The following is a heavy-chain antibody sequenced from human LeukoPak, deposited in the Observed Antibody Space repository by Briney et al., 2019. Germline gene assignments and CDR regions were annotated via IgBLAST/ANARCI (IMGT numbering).Heavy chain of an antibody. CDR2: INHSGST. J-gene: IGHJ6*02. CDR3: ARVKGQGMDV. Sequence: SETLSLTCAVYGGSFSGYYWSWIRQPPGKGLEWIGEINHSGSTNYNPSLKSRVTISVDTSKNQFSLKLSSVTAADTAVYYCARVKGQGMDVGGQGTTVTASS. V-gene: IGHV4-34*01. CDR1: GGSFSGYY.